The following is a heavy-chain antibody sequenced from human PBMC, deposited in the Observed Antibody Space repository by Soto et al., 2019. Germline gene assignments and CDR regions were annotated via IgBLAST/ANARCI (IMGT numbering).Heavy chain of an antibody. Sequence: QVQLQESGPGLVKPSGTLSLTCAVSGGSISSSNWWSWVRQPPGKGLEWIGEIYHSGSTNYNPSLKSRVTLSVDKSKNQFSLKLSSVTAADTAVYYCARGDCSGDSCYASHYWGQGTLVTVSS. J-gene: IGHJ4*02. D-gene: IGHD2-15*01. CDR2: IYHSGST. V-gene: IGHV4-4*02. CDR1: GGSISSSNW. CDR3: ARGDCSGDSCYASHY.